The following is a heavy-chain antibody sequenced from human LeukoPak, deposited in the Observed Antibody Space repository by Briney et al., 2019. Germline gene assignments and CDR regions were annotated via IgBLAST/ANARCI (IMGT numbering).Heavy chain of an antibody. Sequence: GGSLRLSCAASGFTFSSNWMTWVRQAPGKGLEWVAVIWFDASNKYYADSVKGRFTISRDNSKNTLYLEMNSLRGEDTAVYYCARSVGATTDWFDPWGQGTQVIVSS. J-gene: IGHJ5*02. V-gene: IGHV3-33*08. D-gene: IGHD1-26*01. CDR1: GFTFSSNW. CDR2: IWFDASNK. CDR3: ARSVGATTDWFDP.